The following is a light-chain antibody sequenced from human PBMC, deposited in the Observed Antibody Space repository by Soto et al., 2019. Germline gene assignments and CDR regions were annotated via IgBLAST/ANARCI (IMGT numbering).Light chain of an antibody. CDR2: KAS. V-gene: IGKV1-5*03. Sequence: DIQMTQSPSTLSASVGDRVTITCWASQSISGWLAWYQQKPGKAPKLLIYKASSLQSGVPSRFSGSGSGTKFTLTISSLQPDDFATYYCQQYSSYWTFGQGTKVDIK. CDR3: QQYSSYWT. CDR1: QSISGW. J-gene: IGKJ1*01.